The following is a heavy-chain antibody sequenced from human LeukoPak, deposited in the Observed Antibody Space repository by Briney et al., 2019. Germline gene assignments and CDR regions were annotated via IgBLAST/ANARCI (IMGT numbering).Heavy chain of an antibody. V-gene: IGHV1-2*02. J-gene: IGHJ1*01. D-gene: IGHD1-7*01. CDR1: GYTFTSYY. CDR3: ARDSPQLELRLIYQP. Sequence: ASVKVSCKASGYTFTSYYMHWVRQAPGQGLEWMGWINPNSGGTNYAQKFQGRVTMTRDTSISTAYMELSRLRSDDTAVYYCARDSPQLELRLIYQPWGQGTLLTVSS. CDR2: INPNSGGT.